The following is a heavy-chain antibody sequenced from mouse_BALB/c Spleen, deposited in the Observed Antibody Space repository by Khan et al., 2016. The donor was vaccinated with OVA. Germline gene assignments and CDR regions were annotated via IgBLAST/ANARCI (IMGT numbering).Heavy chain of an antibody. V-gene: IGHV1-20*02. J-gene: IGHJ2*01. CDR3: TRIYRSDFDY. D-gene: IGHD1-1*01. Sequence: GQLKESGPELVRPGASVKISCTASGYSFTGYFMNWVMQSHGKSLEWIGRINPHIGETFYNQRFKDKATLTVDESSSTAHMELRSLASEDSAVYYCTRIYRSDFDYWGQGTTLTVSS. CDR1: GYSFTGYF. CDR2: INPHIGET.